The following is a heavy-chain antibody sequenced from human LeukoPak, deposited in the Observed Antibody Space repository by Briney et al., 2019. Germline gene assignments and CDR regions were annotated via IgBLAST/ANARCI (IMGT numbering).Heavy chain of an antibody. CDR1: GFSFDRYE. D-gene: IGHD1-26*01. CDR3: AIGGEGRGTYFGH. CDR2: VSANGATT. V-gene: IGHV3-48*03. Sequence: PGGSLSLSCAASGFSFDRYEMNWVRRAPGRGLEWISYVSANGATTYYAESVRGRFSISRDNAKTSLSLQMNSLRVEDTAVYYCAIGGEGRGTYFGHWGQGTLVTVFS. J-gene: IGHJ1*01.